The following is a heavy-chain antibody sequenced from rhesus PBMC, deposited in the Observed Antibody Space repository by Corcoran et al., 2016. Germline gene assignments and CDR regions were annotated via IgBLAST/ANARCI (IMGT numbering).Heavy chain of an antibody. CDR1: GGSISDSYH. Sequence: QVQLQESGPGLVKPSETLSLTCAVSGGSISDSYHWSGSRPAPGKGLEWIGYIYGSGGSTSYNPSLKSRVTISTDTSKNQFSLKLSSVTAADTAVYYCARESGSYYGYYFDYWGQGVLVTVSS. CDR3: ARESGSYYGYYFDY. D-gene: IGHD3-16*01. V-gene: IGHV4-106*01. CDR2: IYGSGGST. J-gene: IGHJ4*01.